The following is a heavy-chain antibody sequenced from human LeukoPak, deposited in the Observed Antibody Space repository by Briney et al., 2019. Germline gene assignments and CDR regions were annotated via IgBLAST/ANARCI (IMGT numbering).Heavy chain of an antibody. J-gene: IGHJ4*02. Sequence: GGSLRLSCAASGFTFSSYWTSWVRQAPGKGLEWVANIKQDGSEKYYVDSVKGRFTISRDNAKNSLYLQMNSLRAEDTAVYYCARDRSSGWFRYWGQGTLVTVSS. CDR3: ARDRSSGWFRY. D-gene: IGHD6-19*01. V-gene: IGHV3-7*04. CDR2: IKQDGSEK. CDR1: GFTFSSYW.